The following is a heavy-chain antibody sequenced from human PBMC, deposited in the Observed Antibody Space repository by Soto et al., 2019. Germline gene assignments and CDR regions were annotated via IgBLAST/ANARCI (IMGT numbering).Heavy chain of an antibody. CDR3: VNGPDGYYENSCNYYAECFQR. CDR2: LIPISGTA. D-gene: IGHD3-22*01. CDR1: GGTFSNYA. J-gene: IGHJ1*01. V-gene: IGHV1-69*12. Sequence: QVQLVQSGAEVKKPGSSVKVSCKASGGTFSNYAIAWVRQAPGQGLEWMGGLIPISGTANYAQKFQGRVTIAADASTRTAFMELVILRSDARGVHNCVNGPDGYYENSCNYYAECFQRWGRGTLVTVSS.